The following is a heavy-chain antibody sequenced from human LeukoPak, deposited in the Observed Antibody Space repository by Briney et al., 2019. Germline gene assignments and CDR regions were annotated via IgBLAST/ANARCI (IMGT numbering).Heavy chain of an antibody. CDR3: AREIVGATSGDY. V-gene: IGHV3-9*01. J-gene: IGHJ4*02. CDR1: GFTFDDYA. CDR2: ISWNSGSI. Sequence: GRSLRLSCAASGFTFDDYAMHWVRQAPGKGLEWVSSISWNSGSIGYADSVKGRFTISRDNAKNSLYLQMNNLRAEDTAMYYCAREIVGATSGDYWGQGTLVTVSS. D-gene: IGHD1-26*01.